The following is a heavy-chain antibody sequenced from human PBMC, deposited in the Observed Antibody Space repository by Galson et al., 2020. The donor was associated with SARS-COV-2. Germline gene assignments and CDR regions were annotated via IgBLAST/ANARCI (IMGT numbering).Heavy chain of an antibody. Sequence: SCAASGFSFNTYDMIWVRQAPGKGLEWVSSISSSRGYIYYADSVRGRFTISRDNARNSLFLQMNSLRAEDTAVYYCARNPSGRYDTSVFDLWGQGTLVTVSS. CDR1: GFSFNTYD. CDR2: ISSSRGYI. CDR3: ARNPSGRYDTSVFDL. V-gene: IGHV3-21*01. D-gene: IGHD3-22*01. J-gene: IGHJ5*02.